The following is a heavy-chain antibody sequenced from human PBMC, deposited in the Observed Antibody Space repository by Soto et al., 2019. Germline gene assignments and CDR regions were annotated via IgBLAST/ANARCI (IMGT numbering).Heavy chain of an antibody. V-gene: IGHV6-1*01. CDR2: TYYRSRWQT. J-gene: IGHJ5*01. CDR3: ARLIGNSWLDS. Sequence: QVQLQQSGPGLVKPSQTLSLTCAISGDSVSTNDATWDWIRQSPSRGLEWLGRTYYRSRWQTDYAASVKXRXXXNXXTSNNQVSLQLNSVTPDDTAVYYCARLIGNSWLDSWGQGTLVTVSS. D-gene: IGHD3-16*01. CDR1: GDSVSTNDAT.